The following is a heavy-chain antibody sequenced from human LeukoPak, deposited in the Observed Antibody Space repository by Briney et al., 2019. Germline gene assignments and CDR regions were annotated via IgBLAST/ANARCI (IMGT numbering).Heavy chain of an antibody. Sequence: GGSLRLSCAASGFTLSSYGMHWVRQAPGKGLEWVTFIRLDGSSDYYADSVKGRFTISRDNSKNMLYLQMNRLRVEDTAVYYWAKPSGYSYGLSIDYWGPGTLVTVSS. J-gene: IGHJ4*02. CDR3: AKPSGYSYGLSIDY. D-gene: IGHD5-18*01. V-gene: IGHV3-30*02. CDR1: GFTLSSYG. CDR2: IRLDGSSD.